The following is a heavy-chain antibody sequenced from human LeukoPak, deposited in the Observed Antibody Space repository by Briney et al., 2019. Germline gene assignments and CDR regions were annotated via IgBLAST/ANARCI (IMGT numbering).Heavy chain of an antibody. J-gene: IGHJ4*02. CDR2: IYYSGST. D-gene: IGHD1-1*01. CDR3: ARVADNWMYYFDY. Sequence: SETLSLTCAVSGGSISSGGYYWSWIRQPPGKGLEWIGYIYYSGSTNYNPSLKSRVTISVDTSKNQFSLKLSSVTAADTAVYYCARVADNWMYYFDYWGQGTLVTVSS. CDR1: GGSISSGGYY. V-gene: IGHV4-61*08.